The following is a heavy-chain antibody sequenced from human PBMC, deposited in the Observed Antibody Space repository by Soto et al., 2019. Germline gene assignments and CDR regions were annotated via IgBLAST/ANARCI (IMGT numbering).Heavy chain of an antibody. D-gene: IGHD3-22*01. CDR1: GFTVSSNY. CDR2: IYSGGST. Sequence: GGSLRLSCAASGFTVSSNYMSWVRQALGKGLEWVSVIYSGGSTYYADSVKGRFTISRDNSKNTLYLQMNSLRAEDTAVYYCARDRVESGYPEYFQHWGQGTLVTVS. V-gene: IGHV3-53*01. CDR3: ARDRVESGYPEYFQH. J-gene: IGHJ1*01.